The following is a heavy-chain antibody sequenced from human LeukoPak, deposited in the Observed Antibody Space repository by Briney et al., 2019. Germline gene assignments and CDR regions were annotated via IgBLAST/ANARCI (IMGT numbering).Heavy chain of an antibody. Sequence: SETLSLTCTVSGGSISSYYWSWIRQPPGKGLEWIGYIYYSGSTNYNPSLKSRVTISVDTSKNQFSLKLSSVTAADTAVYYCARGMLFRAFDIWGQGTMVTVPS. CDR2: IYYSGST. D-gene: IGHD2-21*01. CDR3: ARGMLFRAFDI. V-gene: IGHV4-59*01. J-gene: IGHJ3*02. CDR1: GGSISSYY.